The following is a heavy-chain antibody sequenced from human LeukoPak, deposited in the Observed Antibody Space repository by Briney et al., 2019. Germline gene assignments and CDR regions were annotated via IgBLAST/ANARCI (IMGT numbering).Heavy chain of an antibody. CDR3: AKDRRVVLRENPAN. J-gene: IGHJ4*02. V-gene: IGHV3-30-3*01. Sequence: QAGGSLRLSCAASGFTFSSYAMHWVRQAPGKGLEWVAVISYDGSNKYYADSVKGRFTISRDNSKNTLYLQMNSLRAEDTAVYYCAKDRRVVLRENPANWGQGTLVTVSS. D-gene: IGHD2-21*01. CDR1: GFTFSSYA. CDR2: ISYDGSNK.